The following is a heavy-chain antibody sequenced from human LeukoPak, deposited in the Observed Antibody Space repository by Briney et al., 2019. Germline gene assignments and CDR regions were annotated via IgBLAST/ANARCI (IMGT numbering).Heavy chain of an antibody. J-gene: IGHJ4*02. CDR2: IWYDGSNK. CDR3: AREYYDSSGYQYYFDY. D-gene: IGHD3-22*01. Sequence: GGSLRLSCAASGFTFSSYGMHWVRQAPGKGLEWVAVIWYDGSNKYYADSVKGRFTISRDNSKNTLYLQMNSLRAEDTAVYYCAREYYDSSGYQYYFDYWGQGTLVTVSS. V-gene: IGHV3-33*01. CDR1: GFTFSSYG.